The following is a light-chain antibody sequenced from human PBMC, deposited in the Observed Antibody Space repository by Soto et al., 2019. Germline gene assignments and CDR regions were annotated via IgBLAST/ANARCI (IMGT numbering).Light chain of an antibody. CDR1: SGSVSTTYY. CDR3: MLYMGGGLVV. V-gene: IGLV8-61*01. CDR2: STN. Sequence: QTVVTQEPSFSVSPGGTVTLTCGLTSGSVSTTYYPSWYQQTPGQAPRTLIYSTNIRSSGVPDRFSGSILGNKAALNITGAQADDESDYHCMLYMGGGLVVFGGGTKLTV. J-gene: IGLJ2*01.